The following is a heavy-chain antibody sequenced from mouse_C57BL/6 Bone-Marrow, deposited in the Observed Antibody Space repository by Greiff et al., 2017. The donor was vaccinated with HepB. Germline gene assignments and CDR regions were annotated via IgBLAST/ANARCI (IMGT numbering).Heavy chain of an antibody. J-gene: IGHJ4*01. D-gene: IGHD2-5*01. CDR1: GFTFSNYW. Sequence: EVKLVESGGGLVQPGGSMKLSCVASGFTFSNYWMNWVRQSPEKGLEWVAQIRSKSDNYATNYAESVKGRFTISRDDSKSSVYLQMNNLRAEDTGIYYCTYSNLYAMDYWGQGTSVTVSS. V-gene: IGHV6-3*01. CDR2: IRSKSDNYAT. CDR3: TYSNLYAMDY.